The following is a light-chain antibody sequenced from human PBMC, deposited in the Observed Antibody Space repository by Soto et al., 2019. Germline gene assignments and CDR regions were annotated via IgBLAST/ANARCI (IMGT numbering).Light chain of an antibody. CDR2: GAS. CDR3: QQPYNPQWT. J-gene: IGKJ1*01. V-gene: IGKV1-39*01. CDR1: QSIYNR. Sequence: DIQMTQSPSSLSASVGDSVTITCRASQSIYNRLNWYQQKPGKVPKVLIYGASRLQSGVPSRFSGRGSGSDFTLPVSSLQPEEFATYYCQQPYNPQWTFGQGTKVEIK.